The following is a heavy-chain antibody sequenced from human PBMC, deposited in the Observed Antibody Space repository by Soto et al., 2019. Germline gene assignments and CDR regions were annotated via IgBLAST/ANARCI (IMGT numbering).Heavy chain of an antibody. V-gene: IGHV1-3*01. CDR1: GYTFTSCA. Sequence: ASVKVSCKASGYTFTSCAMHWVRQAPGQRLEGMGWINAGNGNTKYSRKFPGTVTITRDTSASTDYMELSILRSEDTAVYYCERDTHYSDCSGYSYKGRGVLCPLDYWGQGTLVTVSS. D-gene: IGHD3-22*01. CDR2: INAGNGNT. J-gene: IGHJ4*02. CDR3: ERDTHYSDCSGYSYKGRGVLCPLDY.